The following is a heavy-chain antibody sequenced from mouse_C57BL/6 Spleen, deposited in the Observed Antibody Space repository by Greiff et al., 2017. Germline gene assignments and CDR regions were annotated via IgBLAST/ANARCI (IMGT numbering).Heavy chain of an antibody. CDR3: TTGDY. J-gene: IGHJ2*01. CDR1: GFTFSNYW. V-gene: IGHV6-3*01. CDR2: IRLKSDNYAT. D-gene: IGHD4-1*01. Sequence: DVQLVESGGGLVQPGGSMKLSCVASGFTFSNYWMNWVRQSPEKGLEWVAQIRLKSDNYATHYAESVKGRFTISRDDSKSSVYLQMNNLRAEDTGIYYCTTGDYWGQGTTLTVSS.